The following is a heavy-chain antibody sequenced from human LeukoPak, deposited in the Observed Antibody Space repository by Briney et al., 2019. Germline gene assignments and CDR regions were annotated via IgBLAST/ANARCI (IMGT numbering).Heavy chain of an antibody. D-gene: IGHD5-18*01. Sequence: SETLSLTCAVYGGSFSGYYWSWIRQPPGKGLEWIGEINHSGSTNYNPSLKSRVTISVDTSKNQFSLKLSSVTAADTAVYYCARQGRYSYGYPGYWGQGTLVTVSS. V-gene: IGHV4-34*01. J-gene: IGHJ4*02. CDR2: INHSGST. CDR3: ARQGRYSYGYPGY. CDR1: GGSFSGYY.